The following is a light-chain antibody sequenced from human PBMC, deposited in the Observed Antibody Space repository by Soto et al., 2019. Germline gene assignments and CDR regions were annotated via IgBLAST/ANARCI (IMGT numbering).Light chain of an antibody. CDR1: SSDVGGYDF. J-gene: IGLJ1*01. CDR2: EVS. CDR3: SSYGSSGTSV. Sequence: QSALTQPASVAGSPGQSITISCAGTSSDVGGYDFVSWYQHHPGRAPKLLIYEVSGRPSGVSYRFSGSKPGNTASLIISGLQAEDEAYYYCSSYGSSGTSVFGTGTKVTVL. V-gene: IGLV2-14*01.